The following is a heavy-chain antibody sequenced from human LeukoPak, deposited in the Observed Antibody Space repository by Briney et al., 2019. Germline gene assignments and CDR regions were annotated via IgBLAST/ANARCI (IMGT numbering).Heavy chain of an antibody. V-gene: IGHV3-53*01. CDR3: AREHGKSGGDCYFDY. Sequence: GGSLRLSCAASGFTVSSDYMSWVRQAPGKGLEWVSVIYSGGSTYYADSVKGRFTISRDNSKNTLHLQKNSLRAEDTAVYYCAREHGKSGGDCYFDYWGQGTLVTVSS. CDR1: GFTVSSDY. CDR2: IYSGGST. D-gene: IGHD2-21*02. J-gene: IGHJ4*02.